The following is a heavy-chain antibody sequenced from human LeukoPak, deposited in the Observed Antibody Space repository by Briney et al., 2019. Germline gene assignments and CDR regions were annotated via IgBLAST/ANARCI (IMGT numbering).Heavy chain of an antibody. D-gene: IGHD5-12*01. CDR3: AREVEGSGYDGGLFDY. V-gene: IGHV3-30-3*01. CDR1: GFTFSSYA. Sequence: GRSLRLSCAASGFTFSSYAMHWVRQAPGKGLEWVAVISYDGSNKYYADSVKGRFTISRDNSKNTLYLQMNSLRADDTAVYYCAREVEGSGYDGGLFDYWGQGTLVTVSS. CDR2: ISYDGSNK. J-gene: IGHJ4*02.